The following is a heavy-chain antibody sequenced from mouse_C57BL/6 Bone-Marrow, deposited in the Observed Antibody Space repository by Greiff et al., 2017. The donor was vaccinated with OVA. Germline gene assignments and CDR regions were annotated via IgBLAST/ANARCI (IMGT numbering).Heavy chain of an antibody. CDR1: GYTFTSYW. Sequence: QVQLQQPGAELVMPGASVKLSCKASGYTFTSYWMHWVKQRPGQGLEWIGEIDPSDSYTKYNQKFKGKSTLTVDKSSSTAYMQLSSLTSEDSAVYYCASWGLRRYWYFAVWGTGTTVTVSS. CDR3: ASWGLRRYWYFAV. D-gene: IGHD2-2*01. V-gene: IGHV1-69*01. J-gene: IGHJ1*03. CDR2: IDPSDSYT.